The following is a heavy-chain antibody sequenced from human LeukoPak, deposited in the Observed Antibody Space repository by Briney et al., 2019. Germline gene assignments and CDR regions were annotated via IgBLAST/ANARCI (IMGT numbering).Heavy chain of an antibody. CDR1: GGSFSGYY. CDR2: INHSGST. D-gene: IGHD6-13*01. CDR3: ARGGSSSWLRYYYYYGMDV. J-gene: IGHJ6*02. Sequence: SETLSLTCAVYGGSFSGYYWSWIRQPPGKGLEWIGEINHSGSTNYNPSLKSRVTISVDTSKNQFSLKLSSVTAADTAVYYCARGGSSSWLRYYYYYGMDVWGQGTTVTVSS. V-gene: IGHV4-34*01.